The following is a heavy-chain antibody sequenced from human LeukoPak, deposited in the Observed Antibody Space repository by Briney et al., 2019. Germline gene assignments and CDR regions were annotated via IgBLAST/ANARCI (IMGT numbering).Heavy chain of an antibody. CDR3: ARDKDHALDI. Sequence: GASVKVSCKASGYTFTSYDINWVRQATGQGLEWMGWMNPNSGNTGYTQKFQGRISLTTDTSTTTAYMELRSLRFDDTAVYYCARDKDHALDIWGQGTKVTVPS. CDR1: GYTFTSYD. V-gene: IGHV1-8*01. CDR2: MNPNSGNT. J-gene: IGHJ3*02.